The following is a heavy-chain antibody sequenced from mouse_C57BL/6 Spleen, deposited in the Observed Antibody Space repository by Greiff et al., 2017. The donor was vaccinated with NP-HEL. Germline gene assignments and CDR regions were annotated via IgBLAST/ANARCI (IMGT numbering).Heavy chain of an antibody. J-gene: IGHJ3*01. CDR2: IWSGGST. Sequence: QVQLKESGPGLVQPSQSLSITCTVSGFSLTSYGVHWVRQSPGKGLEWLGVIWSGGSTDYNAAFISRLSISKDNSKSQVFFKMNSLQADDTAIYYCARNKEDGYAWFAYWGQGTLVTVSA. D-gene: IGHD2-2*01. CDR3: ARNKEDGYAWFAY. CDR1: GFSLTSYG. V-gene: IGHV2-2*01.